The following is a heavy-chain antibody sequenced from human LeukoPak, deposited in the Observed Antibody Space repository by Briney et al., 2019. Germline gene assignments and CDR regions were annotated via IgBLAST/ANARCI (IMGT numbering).Heavy chain of an antibody. Sequence: ASVTVSFMASGYTFTNYGISWVGQAPGQGGEGLGWISGYSGDTKYAQKFKGRVTMTTETYTTTAYMELRSLRSDDTAVYYCPRDRDSSSWFYYYTGMDVWGQGTTVTVSS. J-gene: IGHJ6*02. D-gene: IGHD6-13*01. CDR1: GYTFTNYG. CDR2: ISGYSGDT. CDR3: PRDRDSSSWFYYYTGMDV. V-gene: IGHV1-18*01.